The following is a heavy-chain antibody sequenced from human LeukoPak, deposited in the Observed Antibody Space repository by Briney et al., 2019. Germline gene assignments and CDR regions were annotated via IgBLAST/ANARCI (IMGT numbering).Heavy chain of an antibody. V-gene: IGHV3-9*01. D-gene: IGHD3-10*01. J-gene: IGHJ3*02. CDR2: ISWNSGSI. CDR3: AKARRYYGSGIPHAFDI. Sequence: GGSLRLSCAASGFTFDDYAMHWVRQAPGKGLEWVSGISWNSGSIGYADSVKGRFTISRDNAKNSLYLQMNSLRAEDTALYYCAKARRYYGSGIPHAFDIWGQGTMVTVSS. CDR1: GFTFDDYA.